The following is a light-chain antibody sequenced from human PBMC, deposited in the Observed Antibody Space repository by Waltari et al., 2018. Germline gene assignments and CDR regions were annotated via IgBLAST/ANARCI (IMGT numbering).Light chain of an antibody. J-gene: IGLJ2*01. CDR1: SSNIGAGYA. V-gene: IGLV1-40*01. CDR3: QSYDSSLSGSTV. CDR2: GNS. Sequence: QSVLTQPPSVSGAPGQRVPIPCTGSSSNIGAGYAVHWYQQLPGTSPNLLIYGNSNRPSGVPDRFAGSKSGTSASLAITGLQAEDEADYYCQSYDSSLSGSTVFGGGTKLTVL.